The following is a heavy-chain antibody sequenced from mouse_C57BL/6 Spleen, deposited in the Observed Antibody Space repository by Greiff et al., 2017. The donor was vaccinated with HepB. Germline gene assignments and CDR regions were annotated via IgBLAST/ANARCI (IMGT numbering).Heavy chain of an antibody. V-gene: IGHV1-81*01. CDR2: IYPRSGNT. Sequence: QVQLKQPGAELVRPGSSVKLSCKASGYTFTSYGISWVKQRTGQGLEWIGEIYPRSGNTYYNEKLKGKATLTADKSSSTAYMELRSLTSEDSAVYFCARSRGDWGQGTTLTVSS. CDR1: GYTFTSYG. CDR3: ARSRGD. J-gene: IGHJ2*01.